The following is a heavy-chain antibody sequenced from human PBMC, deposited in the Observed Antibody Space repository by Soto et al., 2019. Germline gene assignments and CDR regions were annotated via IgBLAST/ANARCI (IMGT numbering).Heavy chain of an antibody. V-gene: IGHV4-4*07. CDR2: IYTSGST. CDR3: ARGIQLWSDYYYGMDV. J-gene: IGHJ6*02. Sequence: SEPLSLTCTVSGGSISSYYWSWIRQPAGKGVEWIGRIYTSGSTNYNPSLKSRVTMSVDTSKNQFSLKLSSVTAADTAVYYCARGIQLWSDYYYGMDVWGQGTTVTVAS. D-gene: IGHD5-18*01. CDR1: GGSISSYY.